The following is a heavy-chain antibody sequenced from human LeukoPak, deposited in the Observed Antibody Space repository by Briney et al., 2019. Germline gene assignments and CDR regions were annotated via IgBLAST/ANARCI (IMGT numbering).Heavy chain of an antibody. D-gene: IGHD2-8*01. CDR2: ISSSGSTI. Sequence: PGGSLRLSCAASGFTFSDYYMSWIRQAPGKGLEWVSYISSSGSTIYYADSVKGRFTISRDNSKNTLYLQMNSLRAEDTAVYYCAKDLPNPGTSRHFQYWGQGTLVTVSS. J-gene: IGHJ1*01. V-gene: IGHV3-11*01. CDR1: GFTFSDYY. CDR3: AKDLPNPGTSRHFQY.